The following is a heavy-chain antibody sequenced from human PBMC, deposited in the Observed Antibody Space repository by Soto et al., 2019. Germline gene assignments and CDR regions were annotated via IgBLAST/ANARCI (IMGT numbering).Heavy chain of an antibody. Sequence: ASVQVSCKASGYTFPSYYMHWVRQAPGQGLEWMGIINPSGGSTSYAQKFQGRVTMTRDTSTSTVYMELSSLRSEDTAVYYCAREGLSILRFLEWLPRGYYYGMDVWGQGTTVTVSS. CDR2: INPSGGST. CDR1: GYTFPSYY. D-gene: IGHD3-3*01. J-gene: IGHJ6*02. V-gene: IGHV1-46*01. CDR3: AREGLSILRFLEWLPRGYYYGMDV.